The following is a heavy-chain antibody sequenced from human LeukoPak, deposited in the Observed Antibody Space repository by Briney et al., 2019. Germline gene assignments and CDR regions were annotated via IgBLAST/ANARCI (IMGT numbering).Heavy chain of an antibody. D-gene: IGHD6-13*01. J-gene: IGHJ4*02. Sequence: GGSLRLSCAASGFTFSSYGMHWVRQAPGKGLEWVAFIRYDGSNKYYADSVKGRFTISRDNSRNTLYLQMNSLRAEDTAVYYCARAGAAAGLFDYWGQGTLVTVSS. CDR3: ARAGAAAGLFDY. V-gene: IGHV3-30*02. CDR1: GFTFSSYG. CDR2: IRYDGSNK.